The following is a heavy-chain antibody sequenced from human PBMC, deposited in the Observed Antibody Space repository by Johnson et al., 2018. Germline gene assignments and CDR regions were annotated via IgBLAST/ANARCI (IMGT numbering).Heavy chain of an antibody. CDR2: IRSKAYGGTT. D-gene: IGHD3-10*01. Sequence: QLVQSGGGLVQPGRSLRLSCTASGFTFGDYAMSWFRQAPGKGLEWVGFIRSKAYGGTTEYAASVKGRFTISRDDSKSIAYLQMNSLKTEDTAVYYFNSYETGGGGEDAFDIWGQGTMVTVS. J-gene: IGHJ3*02. V-gene: IGHV3-49*03. CDR3: NSYETGGGGEDAFDI. CDR1: GFTFGDYA.